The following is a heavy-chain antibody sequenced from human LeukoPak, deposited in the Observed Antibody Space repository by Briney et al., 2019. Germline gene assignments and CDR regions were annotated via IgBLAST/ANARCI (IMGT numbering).Heavy chain of an antibody. J-gene: IGHJ5*02. CDR3: ARTYSSSWSNWFDP. Sequence: GGSLRLSCAASGFTFSSYGMHWVRQAPGKGLGWVAVIWYDGSNKYYADSVKGRFTISRDNSKNTLYLQMNSLRAEDTAVYYCARTYSSSWSNWFDPWGQGTLVTVSS. D-gene: IGHD6-13*01. CDR2: IWYDGSNK. V-gene: IGHV3-33*01. CDR1: GFTFSSYG.